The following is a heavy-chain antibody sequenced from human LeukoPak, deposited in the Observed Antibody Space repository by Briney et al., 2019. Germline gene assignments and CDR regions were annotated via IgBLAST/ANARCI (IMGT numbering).Heavy chain of an antibody. CDR3: ARDLHPLSSSWVNWFDP. Sequence: GGSLRLSCAASGFTFSDYYMSWIRQAPGKGLEWVSYISSSGSTIYYADSVKGRFTTSRDNAKNSLYLQMNSLRAEDTAVYYCARDLHPLSSSWVNWFDPWGQGTLVTVSS. CDR2: ISSSGSTI. V-gene: IGHV3-11*01. D-gene: IGHD6-13*01. J-gene: IGHJ5*02. CDR1: GFTFSDYY.